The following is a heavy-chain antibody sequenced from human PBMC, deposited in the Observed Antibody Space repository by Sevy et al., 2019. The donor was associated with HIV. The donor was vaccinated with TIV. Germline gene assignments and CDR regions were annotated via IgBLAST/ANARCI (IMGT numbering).Heavy chain of an antibody. CDR1: GFTFNSYG. CDR3: ARKYDSSGYFDY. V-gene: IGHV3-23*01. J-gene: IGHJ4*02. Sequence: GESLKISCEAPGFTFNSYGMHWVRQAPGKGLEWVSGISGSGGSGTKTNYADSVKGRFTISRDDSKNSLFLQLNSLRAEDTAIYYCARKYDSSGYFDYWGQGTLVTVSS. CDR2: ISGSGGSGTKT. D-gene: IGHD3-22*01.